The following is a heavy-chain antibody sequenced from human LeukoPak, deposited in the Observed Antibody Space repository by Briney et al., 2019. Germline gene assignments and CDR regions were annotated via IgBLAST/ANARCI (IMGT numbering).Heavy chain of an antibody. CDR2: IKQDGSEK. D-gene: IGHD3-22*01. J-gene: IGHJ4*02. CDR3: ARGYGYYYDNSGYDY. V-gene: IGHV3-7*01. Sequence: GGSLRLSCAASRFIFSNYWMSWVRQAPGKGLEWAANIKQDGSEKYYVDSVKGRFTISRDNAKKSLYLQMNSVRAEDTAVYYCARGYGYYYDNSGYDYWGQGTLVTVSS. CDR1: RFIFSNYW.